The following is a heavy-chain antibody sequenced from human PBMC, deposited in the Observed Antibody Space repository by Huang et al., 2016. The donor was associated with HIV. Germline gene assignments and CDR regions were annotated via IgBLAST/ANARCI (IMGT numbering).Heavy chain of an antibody. CDR1: GFSLSTSGMC. Sequence: QVTLRESGPALVKPTQTLTLTCTFSGFSLSTSGMCVSWIRQPPGKALGWLARIDWNDDKYYSTSLKTRLTISKDTSKNQVVLTMTTMDPVDTATYYCARTVRGSYYFYYYYVDVWGKGTTVTVSS. CDR3: ARTVRGSYYFYYYYVDV. J-gene: IGHJ6*03. CDR2: IDWNDDK. V-gene: IGHV2-70*15. D-gene: IGHD1-26*01.